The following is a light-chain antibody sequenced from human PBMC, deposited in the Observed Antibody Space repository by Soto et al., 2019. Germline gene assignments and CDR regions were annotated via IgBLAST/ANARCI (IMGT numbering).Light chain of an antibody. CDR1: SSDVGGYDY. CDR2: EVS. Sequence: ALTQPPSASGSPGQSVTISCTGTSSDVGGYDYVSWYQQHPGKAPKLMIYEVSKRPSGVPDRFSGSKSGNTASLTVSGLQAEDEADYYCSSYAGSSTYVFGTGTKLTVL. J-gene: IGLJ1*01. CDR3: SSYAGSSTYV. V-gene: IGLV2-8*01.